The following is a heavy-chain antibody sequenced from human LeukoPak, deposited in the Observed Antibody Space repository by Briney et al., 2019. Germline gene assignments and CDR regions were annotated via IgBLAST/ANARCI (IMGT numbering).Heavy chain of an antibody. J-gene: IGHJ4*02. CDR1: GGSISSYC. V-gene: IGHV4-59*01. Sequence: SETLSLTCTVSGGSISSYCWSWIRQPPGKGLEWIGYIYYSGSTNYNPSLKSRVTISVDTSKNQFSLKLSSVTAADTAVYYCARQDCSGGSCYPDYWGQGTLVTVSS. CDR3: ARQDCSGGSCYPDY. CDR2: IYYSGST. D-gene: IGHD2-15*01.